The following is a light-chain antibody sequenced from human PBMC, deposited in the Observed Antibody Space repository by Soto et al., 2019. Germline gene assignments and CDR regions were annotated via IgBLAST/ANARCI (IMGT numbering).Light chain of an antibody. Sequence: EIVMTQSPATLSVSPGETATLSCRASQSVSSNLAWYQQKPGQAPRLLIYGASTRATGIPARFSGSGSGTEFTLSISSLQSEDCAVYYCQQYNNWPPWTFGQGTKVDIK. CDR3: QQYNNWPPWT. V-gene: IGKV3-15*01. CDR1: QSVSSN. CDR2: GAS. J-gene: IGKJ1*01.